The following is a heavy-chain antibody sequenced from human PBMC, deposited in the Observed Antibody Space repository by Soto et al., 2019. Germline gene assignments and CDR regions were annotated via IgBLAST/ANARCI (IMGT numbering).Heavy chain of an antibody. Sequence: QITLKESGPTLVKPTQTLTLTCTFSGFSLSTSGVGVGWIRQPPGKALEWLALIYWDDDKRYSPSLKSRLTITKDTYKNQVVLTMTNMDPVDTATYYCARRIAAAGTFWFDPWGQGTLVTVSS. CDR2: IYWDDDK. CDR3: ARRIAAAGTFWFDP. V-gene: IGHV2-5*02. CDR1: GFSLSTSGVG. J-gene: IGHJ5*02. D-gene: IGHD6-13*01.